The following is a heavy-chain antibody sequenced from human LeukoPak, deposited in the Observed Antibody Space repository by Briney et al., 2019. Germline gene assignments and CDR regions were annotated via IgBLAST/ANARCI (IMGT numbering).Heavy chain of an antibody. CDR2: INPNSGGT. D-gene: IGHD1-20*01. V-gene: IGHV1-2*06. J-gene: IGHJ6*04. CDR1: GYTFTGYY. Sequence: ASVKVSCKASGYTFTGYYMHWVRQAPGQGLGWMGRINPNSGGTNYAQKFQGRVTMTRDTSISTAYMELSRLRFDDTAVFYCARGVQYNWKAMDVWGKGTTVTVSS. CDR3: ARGVQYNWKAMDV.